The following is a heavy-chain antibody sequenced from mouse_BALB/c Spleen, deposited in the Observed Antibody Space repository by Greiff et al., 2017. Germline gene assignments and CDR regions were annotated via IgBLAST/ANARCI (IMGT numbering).Heavy chain of an antibody. CDR3: ARGGLYFDY. J-gene: IGHJ2*01. Sequence: EVKLVESGGGLVKPGGSLKLSCAASGFTFSSYAMSWVRQSPEKRLEWVAEISSGGSYTYYPDTVTGRFTISRDNAKNTLYLEMSSLRSEDTAMYYCARGGLYFDYWGQGTTLTVSS. CDR2: ISSGGSYT. CDR1: GFTFSSYA. D-gene: IGHD3-1*01. V-gene: IGHV5-9-4*01.